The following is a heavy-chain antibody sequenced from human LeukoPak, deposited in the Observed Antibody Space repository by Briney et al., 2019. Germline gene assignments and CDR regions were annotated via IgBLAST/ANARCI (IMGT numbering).Heavy chain of an antibody. Sequence: GGSLRLSCAASGFTFSSYAMSWVRQAPGEGLEWVSAISGSGGSTYYADSVKGRFTISRDNSKNTLYLQMNSLRAEDTAIYYCARESEYDFWTGSYFDYWGQGTLVTVSS. D-gene: IGHD3-3*01. V-gene: IGHV3-23*01. CDR2: ISGSGGST. CDR3: ARESEYDFWTGSYFDY. J-gene: IGHJ4*02. CDR1: GFTFSSYA.